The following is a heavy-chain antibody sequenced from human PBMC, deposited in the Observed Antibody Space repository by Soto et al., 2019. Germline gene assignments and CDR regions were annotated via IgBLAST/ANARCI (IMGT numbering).Heavy chain of an antibody. Sequence: TGGSLRLSCAASGFTFSTYGMHWVRQSPGKGLECVALISFDLSSRNNVDSVICRFTISIDDSKKPRYLQMNGLRAEDTAVYYWAKDGVRPPSLSGIAVGGKGTTVTVPS. CDR2: ISFDLSSR. J-gene: IGHJ6*04. CDR1: GFTFSTYG. D-gene: IGHD3-16*01. CDR3: AKDGVRPPSLSGIAV. V-gene: IGHV3-30*18.